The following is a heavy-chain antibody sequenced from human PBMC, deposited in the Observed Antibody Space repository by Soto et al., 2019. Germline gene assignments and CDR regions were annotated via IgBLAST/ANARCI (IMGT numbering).Heavy chain of an antibody. CDR1: GYTFITYG. CDR2: ISSYNGNT. V-gene: IGHV1-18*01. D-gene: IGHD3-9*01. J-gene: IGHJ4*02. Sequence: ASVKVSCKASGYTFITYGISWVRQAPGQGLEWMGWISSYNGNTNYAQKLQGRVTMTTDTSTSTAYMELRSLRSDDTAVYYCAREEGGNYDILTGYYTAGPRDYWGQGTLVTV. CDR3: AREEGGNYDILTGYYTAGPRDY.